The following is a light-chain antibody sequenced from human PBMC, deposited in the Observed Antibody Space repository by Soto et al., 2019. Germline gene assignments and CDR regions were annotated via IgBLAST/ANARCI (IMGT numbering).Light chain of an antibody. CDR2: ATS. J-gene: IGKJ4*01. CDR1: QGIAPY. CDR3: QKYNSAPLP. V-gene: IGKV1-27*01. Sequence: DVQMTQSPSSLYAFVGDRVTITCRASQGIAPYLAWFQQKPGKVPKLLIYATSTLQSGGPSRFSGSGSGTDFTLTISSLQPEDVATYYCQKYNSAPLPFGGGTKVEIK.